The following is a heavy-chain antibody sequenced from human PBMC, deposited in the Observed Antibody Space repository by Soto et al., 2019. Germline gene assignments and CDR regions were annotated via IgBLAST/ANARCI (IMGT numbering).Heavy chain of an antibody. CDR1: GFTFSSYA. CDR2: IRGRGGST. V-gene: IGHV3-23*01. J-gene: IGHJ3*02. D-gene: IGHD6-19*01. CDR3: AKDYPGGWQWLVPGAFDI. Sequence: GGSLRLSCAASGFTFSSYAMSWVRQAPGKGLDWFSAIRGRGGSTYHADSVKGRFTISRDNSKNTLYLQMNSLRAEDTAVYYCAKDYPGGWQWLVPGAFDIWGQGTMVTVSS.